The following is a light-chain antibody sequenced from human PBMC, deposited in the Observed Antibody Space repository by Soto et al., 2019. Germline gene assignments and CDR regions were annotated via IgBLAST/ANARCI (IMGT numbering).Light chain of an antibody. Sequence: EIVLTQSPGTLSLSPGETATLSCRANQSVSSNNLAWYHQKPGQTPRLLIYGASSRATGIPDRFSGSGSGTDFTLTISRLEPEDFAVYYCQQYDNSITFGQGTRLEIE. CDR1: QSVSSNN. CDR3: QQYDNSIT. V-gene: IGKV3-20*01. J-gene: IGKJ5*01. CDR2: GAS.